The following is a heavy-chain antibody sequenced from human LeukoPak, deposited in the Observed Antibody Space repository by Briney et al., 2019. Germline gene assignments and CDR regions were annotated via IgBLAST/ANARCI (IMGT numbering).Heavy chain of an antibody. V-gene: IGHV3-7*01. D-gene: IGHD2-21*01. CDR2: INEHGGER. Sequence: GGSLKLSCAASGFTFSNHWMNWVRQAPGKGLEWVANINEHGGERYYVDSVKGRFTISRDNAKSSLYLQMNSLRADDTAVYYCARDSDWAGDHWGQGTLVTVSS. CDR1: GFTFSNHW. CDR3: ARDSDWAGDH. J-gene: IGHJ5*02.